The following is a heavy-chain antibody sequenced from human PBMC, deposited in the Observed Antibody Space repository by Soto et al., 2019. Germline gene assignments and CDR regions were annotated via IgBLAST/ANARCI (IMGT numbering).Heavy chain of an antibody. CDR1: GGSISNYY. J-gene: IGHJ4*02. CDR3: ARAMKSSSSAIDY. Sequence: VQLQESGPGLVKPSETLSLTCTVSGGSISNYYWSWIRQPPGKGLEWIGYIYYSGSTNYNPSLQSRVTMSVDTSKNQFSLKLSSVTAADTAVYYCARAMKSSSSAIDYWGQGTLVTVSS. D-gene: IGHD6-6*01. V-gene: IGHV4-59*01. CDR2: IYYSGST.